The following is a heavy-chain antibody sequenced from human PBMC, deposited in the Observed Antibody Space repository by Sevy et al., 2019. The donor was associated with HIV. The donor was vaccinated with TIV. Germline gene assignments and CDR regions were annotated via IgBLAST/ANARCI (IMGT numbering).Heavy chain of an antibody. V-gene: IGHV3-66*01. Sequence: GGSLRLSCAASGFTVNSNYMTWVRQAPGKGLEGVSVIHSDDTTYHADSVKDRFTISRDNFKNTLYLHMSSLRAEDTAVYYGARGKSGYVYALNYWGQGTLVTVSS. CDR3: ARGKSGYVYALNY. CDR2: IHSDDTT. CDR1: GFTVNSNY. J-gene: IGHJ4*02. D-gene: IGHD5-18*01.